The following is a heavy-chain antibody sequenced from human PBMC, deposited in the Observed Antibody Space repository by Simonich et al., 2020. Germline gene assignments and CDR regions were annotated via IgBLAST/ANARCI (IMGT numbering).Heavy chain of an antibody. D-gene: IGHD2-15*01. CDR1: GYTFTSYV. V-gene: IGHV1-18*01. Sequence: QVQLVQSGAEVKKPGASVKVSCKASGYTFTSYVISWVRQAPGQGLEWMGWMSAYNGNTNYAQKLQGRVTMTTDTSTSTAYMELRSLRSDDTAVYYCARASRGTWWYYYFDYWGQGTLVTVSS. CDR3: ARASRGTWWYYYFDY. J-gene: IGHJ4*02. CDR2: MSAYNGNT.